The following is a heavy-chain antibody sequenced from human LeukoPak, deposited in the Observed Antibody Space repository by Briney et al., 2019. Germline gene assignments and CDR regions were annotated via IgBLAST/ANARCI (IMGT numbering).Heavy chain of an antibody. D-gene: IGHD3-16*01. CDR2: INPDTDFT. CDR1: GYRFTDDY. J-gene: IGHJ4*02. V-gene: IGHV1-2*02. CDR3: APTSEAYTSNWSV. Sequence: ASVKVSCKTSGYRFTDDYIHWVRQAPGQGLEWMGWINPDTDFTNYAPKFRGRVIMTRDTSISTAYMEVRRLTFDDTAIYYCAPTSEAYTSNWSVWGQGTQVTVSP.